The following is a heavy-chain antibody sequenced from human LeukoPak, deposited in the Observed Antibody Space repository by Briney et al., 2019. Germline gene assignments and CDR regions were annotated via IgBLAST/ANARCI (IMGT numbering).Heavy chain of an antibody. D-gene: IGHD6-19*01. J-gene: IGHJ4*02. CDR3: ARGLRPRLGSSIDY. Sequence: GASVKVSCKASGGTFSSYAISWVRQAPGQGLEWMGGIIPIFGTANYAQKFQGRVTITADESTSTAYMELSSLRSEDTAVYYCARGLRPRLGSSIDYWGQGTLVTVPS. V-gene: IGHV1-69*13. CDR1: GGTFSSYA. CDR2: IIPIFGTA.